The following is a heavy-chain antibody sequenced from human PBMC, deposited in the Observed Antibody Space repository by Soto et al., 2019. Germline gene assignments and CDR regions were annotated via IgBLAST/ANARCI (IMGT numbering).Heavy chain of an antibody. D-gene: IGHD6-6*01. J-gene: IGHJ4*02. CDR1: GGTFSSYA. CDR3: ARGRIAARPNY. CDR2: IIPIFGTA. V-gene: IGHV1-69*13. Sequence: ASVKVSCKASGGTFSSYAISWVRQAPGQGLEWMGGIIPIFGTANYAQKLQGRRAITADESTSTAYMELISLRSEDTAVYYCARGRIAARPNYWDQGTLVTVSS.